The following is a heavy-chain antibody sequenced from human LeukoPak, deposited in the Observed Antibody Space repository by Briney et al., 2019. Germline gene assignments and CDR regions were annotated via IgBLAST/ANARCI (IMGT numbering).Heavy chain of an antibody. V-gene: IGHV6-1*01. Sequence: SQTLPLTCAISGDSVSRNNVAWNWIRQSPSRGLEWLGRTYYSSQWYNDYAVSVRSRITINPDTSKNQFSLQLNSVTPEDTAVYYCARGRDVVVVPAADFDYWGQGILVTVSS. CDR3: ARGRDVVVVPAADFDY. D-gene: IGHD2-2*01. CDR1: GDSVSRNNVA. CDR2: TYYSSQWYN. J-gene: IGHJ4*02.